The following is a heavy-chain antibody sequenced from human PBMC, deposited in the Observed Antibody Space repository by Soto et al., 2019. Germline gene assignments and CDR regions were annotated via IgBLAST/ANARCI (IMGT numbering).Heavy chain of an antibody. Sequence: EVQLVEFGGGLVQPGGSLRLSCATSGFTFSDHYLEWVRQAPGKGLEWVGRSRNRAQSYTTEYAASVKGRFTISRDDSKNSLYLQVNSLTTDDTAVYYCVLWVRGVINYWGQGTLVTVSS. V-gene: IGHV3-72*01. J-gene: IGHJ4*02. D-gene: IGHD3-10*01. CDR3: VLWVRGVINY. CDR2: SRNRAQSYTT. CDR1: GFTFSDHY.